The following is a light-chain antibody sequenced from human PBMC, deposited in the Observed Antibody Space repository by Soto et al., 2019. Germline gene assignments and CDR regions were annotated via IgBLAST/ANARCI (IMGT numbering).Light chain of an antibody. J-gene: IGKJ3*01. V-gene: IGKV3-15*01. Sequence: EIVMTQSPATLSVSPGERATLSCRASQSVSSNLAWYQQKPGQAPRLLIYGASTRATGIPARFSGSGSVTAITLTISSLQSEDFAVYYCQQYHNWPPLTFGPGTKVDIK. CDR2: GAS. CDR1: QSVSSN. CDR3: QQYHNWPPLT.